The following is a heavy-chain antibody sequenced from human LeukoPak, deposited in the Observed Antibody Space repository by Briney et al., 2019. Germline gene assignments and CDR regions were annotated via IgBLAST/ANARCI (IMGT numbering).Heavy chain of an antibody. J-gene: IGHJ6*03. CDR3: ARGHGYDFWSGPVPFYYYYYMDV. D-gene: IGHD3-3*01. CDR1: GGTFSSYA. Sequence: SVKVSCKASGGTFSSYAISWVRQAPGQGLEWMGRIIPIFGTANYAQKFQGRVTITTDESTSTAYMVLSSLRSEDTAVYYCARGHGYDFWSGPVPFYYYYYMDVWGKGTTVTVSS. V-gene: IGHV1-69*05. CDR2: IIPIFGTA.